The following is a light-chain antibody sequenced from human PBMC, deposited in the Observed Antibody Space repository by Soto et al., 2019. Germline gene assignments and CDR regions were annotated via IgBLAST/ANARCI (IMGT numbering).Light chain of an antibody. CDR1: SSDVGGYNY. Sequence: QSVLTQPPSASGSPGQSVTISCTGSSSDVGGYNYVSWYQQYPGKAPKLMIYEVSKRPSGVPDRFSGSKSGNTASLTVSGLQAEDEADYYCCSYARINDYVVGTGTKV. CDR2: EVS. CDR3: CSYARINDYV. V-gene: IGLV2-8*01. J-gene: IGLJ1*01.